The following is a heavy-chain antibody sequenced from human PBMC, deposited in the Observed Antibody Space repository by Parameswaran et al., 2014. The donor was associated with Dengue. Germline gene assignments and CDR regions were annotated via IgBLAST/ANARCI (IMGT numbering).Heavy chain of an antibody. CDR2: ISSSSSYT. CDR3: ARKTYDFWSGYYYGMDV. J-gene: IGHJ6*02. Sequence: VRQMPGKGLEWVSYISSSSSYTNYADSVKGRFTISRDNAKNSLYPQMNSLRAEDTAVYYCARKTYDFWSGYYYGMDVWGQGTTVTVSS. V-gene: IGHV3-11*03. D-gene: IGHD3-3*01.